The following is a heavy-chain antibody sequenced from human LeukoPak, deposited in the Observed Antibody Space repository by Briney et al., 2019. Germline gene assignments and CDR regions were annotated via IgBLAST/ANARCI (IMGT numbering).Heavy chain of an antibody. CDR1: GYTSTSYD. CDR3: ARGASGSYYEAYYFDY. V-gene: IGHV1-8*01. D-gene: IGHD1-26*01. CDR2: MNPNSGNT. J-gene: IGHJ4*02. Sequence: ASVKVSCKASGYTSTSYDINWVRQATGQGLEWMGWMNPNSGNTGYAQKFQGRVTMTRNTSISTAYMELSSLRSEDTAVCYCARGASGSYYEAYYFDYWGQGTLVTVSS.